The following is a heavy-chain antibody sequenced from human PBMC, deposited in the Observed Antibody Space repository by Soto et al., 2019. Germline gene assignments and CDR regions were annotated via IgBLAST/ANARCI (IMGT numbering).Heavy chain of an antibody. D-gene: IGHD2-2*02. CDR3: AREGIVVVPAAIPEHYYYYYYGMDV. CDR2: INTNTGNP. CDR1: GYTFTSYA. V-gene: IGHV7-4-1*01. J-gene: IGHJ6*02. Sequence: ASVKVSCKASGYTFTSYAMNWVRQAPGQGLELMGWINTNTGNPTYAQGFTGRFVFSLDTSVSTAYLQICSLKAEDTAVYYCAREGIVVVPAAIPEHYYYYYYGMDVWGQGTTVTVSS.